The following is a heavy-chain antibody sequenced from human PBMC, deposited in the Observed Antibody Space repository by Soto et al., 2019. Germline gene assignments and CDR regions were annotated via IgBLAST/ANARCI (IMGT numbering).Heavy chain of an antibody. Sequence: GSLRLSCAASGFTFSNFDMSWVRQAPGKGLQWVSVISGSGSSTHYADSVKGRFTVSRDNSKNTLYLQMTSLRAEDMAVYYCARDGESGSSSYAFDYWGQGTLGTVSS. CDR2: ISGSGSST. V-gene: IGHV3-23*01. D-gene: IGHD6-6*01. CDR3: ARDGESGSSSYAFDY. J-gene: IGHJ4*02. CDR1: GFTFSNFD.